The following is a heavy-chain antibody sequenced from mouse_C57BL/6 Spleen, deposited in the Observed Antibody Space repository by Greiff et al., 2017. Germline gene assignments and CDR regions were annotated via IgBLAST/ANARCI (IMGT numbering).Heavy chain of an antibody. V-gene: IGHV1-82*01. J-gene: IGHJ2*01. CDR1: GYAFSSSW. CDR3: ARETTVALYYFDY. D-gene: IGHD1-1*01. CDR2: IYPGDGDT. Sequence: VNVVESGPELVKPGASVKISCKASGYAFSSSWMNWVKQRPGKGLEWIGRIYPGDGDTNYNGKFKGKATLTADKSSSTAYMQLSSLTSEDSAVYFCARETTVALYYFDYWGQGTTLTVSS.